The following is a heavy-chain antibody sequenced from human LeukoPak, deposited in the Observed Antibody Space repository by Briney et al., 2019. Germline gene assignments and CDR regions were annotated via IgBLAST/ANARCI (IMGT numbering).Heavy chain of an antibody. Sequence: GASVKVSCKASGYTFTSYGISWVRQAPGQGLEWMGWINPNSGGTNYAQKFQGRVTMTRDTSISTAYMELSRLRSDDTAVYYCARASPYDSSGYYYGYWGQGTLVTVSS. CDR2: INPNSGGT. J-gene: IGHJ4*02. V-gene: IGHV1-2*02. CDR3: ARASPYDSSGYYYGY. CDR1: GYTFTSYG. D-gene: IGHD3-22*01.